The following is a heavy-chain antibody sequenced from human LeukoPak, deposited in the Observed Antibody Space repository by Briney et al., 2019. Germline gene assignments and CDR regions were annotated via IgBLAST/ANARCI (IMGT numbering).Heavy chain of an antibody. V-gene: IGHV3-11*01. CDR1: GFTFSDYY. CDR3: AKRDIVLMVYAYFDY. Sequence: PGGSLRLSCRASGFTFSDYYMSWIRQAPGKGLEWVAYISSSGNALYYAGSVKGRFTISRDNARNSLFLQMSRLRAEDTAVYYCAKRDIVLMVYAYFDYWGQGTLVTVSS. CDR2: ISSSGNAL. D-gene: IGHD2-8*01. J-gene: IGHJ4*02.